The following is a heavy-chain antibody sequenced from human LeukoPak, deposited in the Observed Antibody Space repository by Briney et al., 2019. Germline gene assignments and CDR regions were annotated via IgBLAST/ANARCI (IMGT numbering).Heavy chain of an antibody. CDR2: IYPGDSDT. Sequence: GESLKISCKGSGYSFTSYWIGWVRQMPGKGLEWMGIIYPGDSDTRYSPSFQGQATISADKSISTAYLQWSSLKASDTAMYYCARLGRDCSSTSCYRFFAFDIWGQGTMVTVSS. D-gene: IGHD2-2*01. CDR1: GYSFTSYW. CDR3: ARLGRDCSSTSCYRFFAFDI. V-gene: IGHV5-51*01. J-gene: IGHJ3*02.